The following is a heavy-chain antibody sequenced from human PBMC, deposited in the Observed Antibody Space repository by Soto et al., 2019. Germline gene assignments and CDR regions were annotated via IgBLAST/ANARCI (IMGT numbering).Heavy chain of an antibody. Sequence: SETLSLTCALSGGSISCGGYSWSWIRQPPGKGLEWIGFIYHSGSTYCNPSLKSRVTISVDTSKNQFSLKLSSVTAADTAVYYCARTPGIAAAGIDYWGQGTLVTVSS. CDR1: GGSISCGGYS. D-gene: IGHD6-13*01. V-gene: IGHV4-30-2*02. CDR2: IYHSGST. CDR3: ARTPGIAAAGIDY. J-gene: IGHJ4*02.